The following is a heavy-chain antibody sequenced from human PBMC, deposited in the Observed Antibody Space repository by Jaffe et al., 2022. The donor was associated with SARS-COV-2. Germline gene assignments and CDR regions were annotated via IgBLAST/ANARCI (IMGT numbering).Heavy chain of an antibody. J-gene: IGHJ4*02. CDR2: INAGKGNT. V-gene: IGHV1-3*01. Sequence: QVQLVQSGAEVKKPGASVKVSCKASGYTFTSYTMHWVRQAPGQRLEWMGWINAGKGNTKYSQKFQGRVTFTRDTSASTAYMELSSLTSEDTAVYYCAKTRGSGSSDLDYWGQGTLVTVSS. CDR1: GYTFTSYT. CDR3: AKTRGSGSSDLDY. D-gene: IGHD3-10*01.